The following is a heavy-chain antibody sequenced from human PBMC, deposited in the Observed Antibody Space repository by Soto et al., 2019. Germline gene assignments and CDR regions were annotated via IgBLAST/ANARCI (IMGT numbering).Heavy chain of an antibody. CDR2: IYYSGST. CDR1: GGSISSHY. D-gene: IGHD3-3*01. V-gene: IGHV4-59*11. Sequence: PLETLSLTCSVAGGSISSHYWSWIRQPPGKGLEWIGYIYYSGSTNYNPSLKSRVTISVDTSKNQFSLKLSSVTAADTAVYYCARDAPGVDNWFDPWGQGTLVTVSS. J-gene: IGHJ5*02. CDR3: ARDAPGVDNWFDP.